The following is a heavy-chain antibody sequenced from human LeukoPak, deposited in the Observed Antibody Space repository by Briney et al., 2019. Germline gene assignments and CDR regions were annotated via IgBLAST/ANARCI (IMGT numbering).Heavy chain of an antibody. CDR1: GYSISSGYY. D-gene: IGHD6-19*01. CDR2: IYHSGST. J-gene: IGHJ4*02. V-gene: IGHV4-38-2*01. CDR3: ARPGSGWSYYFDY. Sequence: SETRSLTCAVAGYSISSGYYWGWIRQPPGKGLEWIGSIYHSGSTYYNPSLKSRVTISVDTPKNQFSLKLSSVTAADTAVYYCARPGSGWSYYFDYWGQGTLVTVSS.